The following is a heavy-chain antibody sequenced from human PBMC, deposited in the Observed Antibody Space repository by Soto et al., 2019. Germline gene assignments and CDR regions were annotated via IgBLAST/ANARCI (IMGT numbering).Heavy chain of an antibody. CDR3: PRGVTMVRGEADY. V-gene: IGHV4-38-2*01. D-gene: IGHD3-10*01. J-gene: IGHJ4*01. CDR2: IYHSGST. Sequence: ASQTLSLTCAVSGYSISSGYYWGWIRQPPGKGLEWIGSIYHSGSTYYNPSLKSRVTISVDTSKNQFSLKLSSVTAADTAVDYCPRGVTMVRGEADYCGHGTLATVSS. CDR1: GYSISSGYY.